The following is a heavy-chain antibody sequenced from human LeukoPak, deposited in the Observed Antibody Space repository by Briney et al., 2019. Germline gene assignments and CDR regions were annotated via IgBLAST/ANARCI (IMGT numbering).Heavy chain of an antibody. V-gene: IGHV3-7*04. CDR3: ARGVYDWGY. D-gene: IGHD3-16*01. CDR2: IKEDGSEI. Sequence: GGSLRLSCAASGFAFSSYWMAWVRQAPGKGLEWVANIKEDGSEIYYVDSVKGRFTISRDNAKKSLYLQMNNLRVEDTAVYFCARGVYDWGYWGQGTLVTVSS. J-gene: IGHJ4*02. CDR1: GFAFSSYW.